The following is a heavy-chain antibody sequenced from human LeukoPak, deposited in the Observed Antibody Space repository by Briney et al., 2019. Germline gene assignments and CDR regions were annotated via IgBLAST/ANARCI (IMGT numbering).Heavy chain of an antibody. J-gene: IGHJ4*02. V-gene: IGHV3-48*01. Sequence: GGSLRLSCAASGFAFSSSSMNWVRQAPGKGLEWISYISSDSNIIYYADSVKGRFTISRDNSKNTLYLQMNSLRAEDTAVYYCAKSGTAAGDFDYWGQGTLVTVSS. CDR1: GFAFSSSS. CDR3: AKSGTAAGDFDY. D-gene: IGHD6-13*01. CDR2: ISSDSNII.